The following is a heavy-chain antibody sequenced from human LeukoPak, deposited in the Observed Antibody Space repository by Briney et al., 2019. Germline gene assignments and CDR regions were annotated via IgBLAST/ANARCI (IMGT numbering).Heavy chain of an antibody. D-gene: IGHD2-2*01. V-gene: IGHV3-74*01. J-gene: IGHJ5*02. CDR3: ARGPISSNPGT. CDR1: GFTFSTYW. CDR2: VSADGSST. Sequence: GGSLRLSSAASGFTFSTYWMHWVRQAPGKGLVWVSRVSADGSSTTYADSVKGRFTISRDNAKNTLYLQMNSLRAEDTAIYYCARGPISSNPGTWGQGTLVTVSS.